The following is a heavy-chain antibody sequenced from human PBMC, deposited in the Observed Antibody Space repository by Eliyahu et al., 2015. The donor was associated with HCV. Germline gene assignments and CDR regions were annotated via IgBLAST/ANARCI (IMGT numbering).Heavy chain of an antibody. D-gene: IGHD3-22*01. CDR1: GXXFDDYA. Sequence: EVQLVESGGGLVQPGRSLRXXXXASGXXFDDYAMHWVRQAPGKGLEWASGISWNSGSIGYADSVKGRFTISRDNAKNSLYLHMNSLRAEDTALYYCARAGGYSIKGLFDYWGQGTLVTVSS. J-gene: IGHJ4*02. V-gene: IGHV3-9*01. CDR2: ISWNSGSI. CDR3: ARAGGYSIKGLFDY.